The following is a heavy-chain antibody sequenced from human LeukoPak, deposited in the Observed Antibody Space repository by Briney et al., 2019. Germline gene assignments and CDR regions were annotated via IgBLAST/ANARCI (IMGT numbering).Heavy chain of an antibody. CDR2: ISSSSSYI. J-gene: IGHJ5*02. CDR3: ARVVDGIARFDP. D-gene: IGHD1-14*01. Sequence: GGSLRLSCAASGFTFSSYSMNWVRQAPGKGLEWVSSISSSSSYIYYAHSVKGRFTISRDNAKNSLYLQMNSLRAEDTAVYYCARVVDGIARFDPWGQGTLVTVSS. V-gene: IGHV3-21*01. CDR1: GFTFSSYS.